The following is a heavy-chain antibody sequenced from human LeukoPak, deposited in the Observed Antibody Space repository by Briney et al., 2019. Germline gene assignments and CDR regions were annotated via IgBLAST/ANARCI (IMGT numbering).Heavy chain of an antibody. CDR1: GGSISSGSYY. CDR2: IYTSGST. J-gene: IGHJ4*02. CDR3: ARGRQPTYFDY. D-gene: IGHD6-13*01. V-gene: IGHV4-61*02. Sequence: PSQTLSLTCTVSGGSISSGSYYWSWLRQPAGKGLEWIGRIYTSGSTNYNPSLKSRVTISVDTSKNQFSLKLSSVTAADTAVYYCARGRQPTYFDYWGQGTLVTVSS.